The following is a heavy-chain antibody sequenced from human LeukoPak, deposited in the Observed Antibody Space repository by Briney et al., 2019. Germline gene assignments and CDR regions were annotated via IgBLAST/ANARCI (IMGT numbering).Heavy chain of an antibody. V-gene: IGHV3-66*02. CDR1: GFTVSSNY. CDR3: ARGIAVAVNDY. Sequence: GGSLRLSCAASGFTVSSNYMSWVRQAPGKGLEWVSVTYTSGSTYYADSVKGRFTISRDISKNTLYLQMNSLRAEDTAVYYCARGIAVAVNDYWGQGTLVTVSS. D-gene: IGHD6-19*01. J-gene: IGHJ4*02. CDR2: TYTSGST.